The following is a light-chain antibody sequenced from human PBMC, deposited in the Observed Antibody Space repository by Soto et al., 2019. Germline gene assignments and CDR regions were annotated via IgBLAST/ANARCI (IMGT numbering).Light chain of an antibody. CDR3: QQYISSIT. CDR1: PRLSSY. Sequence: DIQMTTCPSSLSPSVAARVTITCLASPRLSSYLNWYQQKPGQAPQILIYAASSLESRVPSRFSGSGSGTAFTLTIHNLQPEDFALYYCQQYISSITFGQGTRLEI. V-gene: IGKV1-39*01. CDR2: AAS. J-gene: IGKJ5*01.